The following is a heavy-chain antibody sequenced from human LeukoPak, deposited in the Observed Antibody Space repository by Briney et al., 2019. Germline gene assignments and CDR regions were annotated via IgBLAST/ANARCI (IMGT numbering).Heavy chain of an antibody. V-gene: IGHV3-21*01. J-gene: IGHJ4*02. CDR1: GFTFSSYS. CDR2: ISSSSSYI. D-gene: IGHD3-10*01. CDR3: ARGGRGSQVLDY. Sequence: GGSLRLSCAASGFTFSSYSMNWVRQAPGKGLEWVSSISSSSSYIYYADSVKGRFTISRDNAKNSLYLQMNSLRAEDTAVYYCARGGRGSQVLDYWGQGTLVTVSS.